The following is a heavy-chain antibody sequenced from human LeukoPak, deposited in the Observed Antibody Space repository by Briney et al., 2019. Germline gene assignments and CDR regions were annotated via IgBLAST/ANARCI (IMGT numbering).Heavy chain of an antibody. D-gene: IGHD6-13*01. CDR3: AKDVRRYSSSWRLY. Sequence: GGSLRLSCAASGFTFSSYGMHWVRQAPGKGLEWVAFIRYDGSNKYYADSVKGRFTISRDNSKNTLYLQMNSLRAEDTAVYYCAKDVRRYSSSWRLYWGQGTLVTVSS. CDR2: IRYDGSNK. V-gene: IGHV3-30*02. CDR1: GFTFSSYG. J-gene: IGHJ4*02.